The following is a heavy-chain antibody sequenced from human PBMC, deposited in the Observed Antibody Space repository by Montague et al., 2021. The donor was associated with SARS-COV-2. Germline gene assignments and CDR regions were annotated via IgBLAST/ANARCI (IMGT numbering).Heavy chain of an antibody. J-gene: IGHJ3*02. CDR2: ITASSIYI. CDR1: GFTFSTYT. V-gene: IGHV3-21*01. Sequence: SLIFSCSASGFTFSTYTMNWVRQAPGQGLEWVSSITASSIYIYYADSVKGRFTISRDNAKNSLYLQMNSPRAEDTAVYYCTRDAFTMVIDAFNIWGQGTKVTVSS. D-gene: IGHD3-10*01. CDR3: TRDAFTMVIDAFNI.